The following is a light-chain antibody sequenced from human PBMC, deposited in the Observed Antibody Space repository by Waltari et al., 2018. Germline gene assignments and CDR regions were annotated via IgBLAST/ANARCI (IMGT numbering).Light chain of an antibody. Sequence: YVVTQPPSVSGAPGQTARITCGADHLGRIHVHWFQQKPGQAPVMVVYDDDARPSGIPERFSGSNSGDTATLTISRVEAGDEADYYCQFWDNSNDHPYVFGTGTKVTVL. CDR2: DDD. CDR1: HLGRIH. V-gene: IGLV3-21*02. CDR3: QFWDNSNDHPYV. J-gene: IGLJ1*01.